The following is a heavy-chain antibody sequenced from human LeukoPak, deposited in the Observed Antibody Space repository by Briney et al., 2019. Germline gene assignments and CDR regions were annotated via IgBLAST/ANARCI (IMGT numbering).Heavy chain of an antibody. V-gene: IGHV3-30*02. CDR2: IRYDGSNK. CDR3: AKDLRAHYYYYYMDV. J-gene: IGHJ6*03. CDR1: GFTFSSYG. Sequence: SGGSLRLSCAASGFTFSSYGMHWVRQAPGKGLEWVAFIRYDGSNKYYADSVKGRFTISRDNSKNTLYLQMNSLRAEDTAVYYCAKDLRAHYYYYYMDVWGKGTTVTVSS.